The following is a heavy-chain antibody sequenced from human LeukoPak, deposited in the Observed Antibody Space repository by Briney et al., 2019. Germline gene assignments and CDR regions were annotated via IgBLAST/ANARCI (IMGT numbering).Heavy chain of an antibody. V-gene: IGHV3-33*01. CDR2: AWQHGTDT. Sequence: GESLRLSCAASGFTCTSYAMHWVRQAPGKGLEWEAVAWQHGTDTAYADSVKGRFTISRDNSKNTLFLQMDSLRAEDTAIYYCAREWSAFDFWGQGTMVTVSS. J-gene: IGHJ3*01. D-gene: IGHD2-15*01. CDR1: GFTCTSYA. CDR3: AREWSAFDF.